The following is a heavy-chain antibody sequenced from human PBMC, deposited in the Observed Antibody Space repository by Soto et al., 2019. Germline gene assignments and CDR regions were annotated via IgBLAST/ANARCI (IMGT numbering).Heavy chain of an antibody. D-gene: IGHD6-19*01. V-gene: IGHV3-23*01. Sequence: EVQLLESGGGLIQPGGSLRLSCAASGFTFSSYAMSWVRQSPGKELEWVSAMSGSGGSTYYADSVKGRCTISRDNSKNTLYLQMNSLRAEDTAVYYCARVRGAVAAPPAYLGQGTLVTVSS. J-gene: IGHJ4*02. CDR1: GFTFSSYA. CDR3: ARVRGAVAAPPAY. CDR2: MSGSGGST.